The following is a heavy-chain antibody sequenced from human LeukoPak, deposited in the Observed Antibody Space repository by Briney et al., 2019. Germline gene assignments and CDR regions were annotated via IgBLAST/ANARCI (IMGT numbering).Heavy chain of an antibody. D-gene: IGHD3-22*01. CDR3: ARGRDYYDSSGYYYVEYYFDY. CDR2: IHPNSGGT. V-gene: IGHV1-2*02. J-gene: IGHJ4*02. CDR1: GYTFTGYY. Sequence: ASVKVSCKASGYTFTGYYMHWVRQAPGQGLEWMGWIHPNSGGTNYAQKFQGRVTTTRDTSISTAYMELSRLRSDDTAVYYCARGRDYYDSSGYYYVEYYFDYWGQGTLVTVSS.